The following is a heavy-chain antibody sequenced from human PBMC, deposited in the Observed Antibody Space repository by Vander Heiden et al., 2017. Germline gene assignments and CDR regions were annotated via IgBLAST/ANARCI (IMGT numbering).Heavy chain of an antibody. CDR2: ISSSSSYI. CDR3: ARDSASGTIDY. Sequence: EVQLVESGGGLVKPGGSLSLSCPASGFTFSSYSMNWVRQAPGKGLEWVSSISSSSSYIYYADSVKGRFTISRDNAKNSLYLQMNSLGAEDTAVYYWARDSASGTIDYWGQGTLVTVSS. CDR1: GFTFSSYS. J-gene: IGHJ4*02. V-gene: IGHV3-21*01. D-gene: IGHD1-7*01.